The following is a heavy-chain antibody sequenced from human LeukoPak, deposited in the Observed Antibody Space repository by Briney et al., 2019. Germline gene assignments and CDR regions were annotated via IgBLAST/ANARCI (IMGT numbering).Heavy chain of an antibody. CDR2: INPNNGDT. CDR1: GYTFTGYH. D-gene: IGHD3-10*01. Sequence: ASVTVSCKASGYTFTGYHMHWVRQAPGQGLEWMGCINPNNGDTNYAQRFQGRVTMTRDTSITTAYMELSSLRSDDTAVYYCARELYGSGTYGFDYWGQGTLVTVSS. V-gene: IGHV1-2*02. CDR3: ARELYGSGTYGFDY. J-gene: IGHJ4*02.